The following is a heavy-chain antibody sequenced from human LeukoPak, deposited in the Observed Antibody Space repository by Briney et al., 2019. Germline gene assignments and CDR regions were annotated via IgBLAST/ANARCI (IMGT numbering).Heavy chain of an antibody. Sequence: GGSLRLSCAASGFTFSSYAMSWVHQAPGKGLEWVAAISGSGGSTYYADSVKGRFTISRDNSKNTLYLQMNSLRAEDTAVYYCAKARTAYYFDYWGQGTLVTVSS. J-gene: IGHJ4*02. V-gene: IGHV3-23*01. CDR3: AKARTAYYFDY. CDR1: GFTFSSYA. D-gene: IGHD1-14*01. CDR2: ISGSGGST.